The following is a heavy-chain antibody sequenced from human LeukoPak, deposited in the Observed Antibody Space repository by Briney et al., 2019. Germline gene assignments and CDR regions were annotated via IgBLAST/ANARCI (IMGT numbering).Heavy chain of an antibody. CDR1: GFTFSSYC. D-gene: IGHD3-10*01. V-gene: IGHV3-74*01. Sequence: GGSLRLSCAAPGFTFSSYCIQWVRQVPGKGLVWVSRIYPDGITTNYADSVKGRFTISRDNAKTTLFLQMDSLRAEDTAVYYCAREAYEAGRYYIDYWGQGVLVIVSS. CDR3: AREAYEAGRYYIDY. J-gene: IGHJ4*02. CDR2: IYPDGITT.